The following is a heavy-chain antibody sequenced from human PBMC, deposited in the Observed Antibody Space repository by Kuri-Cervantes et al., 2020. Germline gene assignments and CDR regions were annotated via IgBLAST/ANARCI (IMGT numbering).Heavy chain of an antibody. CDR1: GYTFTSYA. Sequence: ASVKVSCKASGYTFTSYAMHWVRQAPGQRLEWMGWINAGSGNTKYSQKFQGRVTITRDTSASTAYMELSSLRSEDTAVYYCARGDNYDILTGYSYNWLDPWGQGTLVTVSS. CDR3: ARGDNYDILTGYSYNWLDP. J-gene: IGHJ5*02. CDR2: INAGSGNT. V-gene: IGHV1-3*01. D-gene: IGHD3-9*01.